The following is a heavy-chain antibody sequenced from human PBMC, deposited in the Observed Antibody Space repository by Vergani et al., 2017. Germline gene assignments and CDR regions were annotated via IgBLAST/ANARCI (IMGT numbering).Heavy chain of an antibody. V-gene: IGHV3-23*01. Sequence: EVQLLESGGDLVQPGGSLRLSCAASGFTFIMHAMSWVRQAPGKGLEWVSTLSASDRRTHYADSVKGRFTISRDNSKNTLFLHMNSLRPEDTAVYYCARARKFRFGVVWENWFDPWGQGTLVTVSS. D-gene: IGHD3-3*01. CDR3: ARARKFRFGVVWENWFDP. J-gene: IGHJ5*02. CDR1: GFTFIMHA. CDR2: LSASDRRT.